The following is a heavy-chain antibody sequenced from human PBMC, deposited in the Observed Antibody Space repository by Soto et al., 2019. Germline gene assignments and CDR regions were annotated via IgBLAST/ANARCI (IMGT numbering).Heavy chain of an antibody. V-gene: IGHV3-48*01. CDR2: ISSSSSTI. CDR1: GFTFSSYS. Sequence: GGSLRLSCAASGFTFSSYSMNWVRQAPGKGLEWVSYISSSSSTIYYADSVKGRFTISRDNAKNSLYLQINSLRAGDTAVYYCARDLLPAPPNYFDYWGQGTLVTVSS. J-gene: IGHJ4*02. CDR3: ARDLLPAPPNYFDY.